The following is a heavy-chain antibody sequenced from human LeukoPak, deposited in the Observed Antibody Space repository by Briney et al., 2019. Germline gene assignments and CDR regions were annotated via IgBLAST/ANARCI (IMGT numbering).Heavy chain of an antibody. V-gene: IGHV4-38-2*01. Sequence: NPSETLSLTCAVSGYSISRGNHWGWIRQPPEKGLEWIGSIFPSRTPYYNPSLKSRVTLSIDTSKNQFSLNLSAVTAADTAVYYCASLGGYQNGNFDYWGQGILVTVSS. CDR1: GYSISRGNH. D-gene: IGHD2-2*01. CDR3: ASLGGYQNGNFDY. J-gene: IGHJ4*02. CDR2: IFPSRTP.